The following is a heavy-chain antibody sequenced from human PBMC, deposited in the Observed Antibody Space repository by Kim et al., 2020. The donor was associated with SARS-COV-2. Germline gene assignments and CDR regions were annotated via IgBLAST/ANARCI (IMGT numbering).Heavy chain of an antibody. CDR2: INHSGST. D-gene: IGHD3-22*01. Sequence: SETLSLTCAVYGGSFSGYYWSWIRQPPGKGLEWIGEINHSGSTNYNPSLKSRVTISVDTSKNQFSLKLSSVTAADTAVYYCSRGLRYYYDSSGYYFDYWGQGTLVTVSS. V-gene: IGHV4-34*01. CDR3: SRGLRYYYDSSGYYFDY. J-gene: IGHJ4*02. CDR1: GGSFSGYY.